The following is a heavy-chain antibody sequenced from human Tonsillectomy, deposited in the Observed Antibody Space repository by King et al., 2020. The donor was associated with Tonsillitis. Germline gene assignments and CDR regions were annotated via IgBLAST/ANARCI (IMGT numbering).Heavy chain of an antibody. D-gene: IGHD6-19*01. J-gene: IGHJ4*02. CDR3: ARDSSGPEY. CDR2: IKQDGSEK. Sequence: EVQLVESGGGLVQPGGSLRLSCAASGFRFSSYWMSWVRQAPGKGLEWVANIKQDGSEKYYVDSVKGRFTISRDNAKNSLYLQMNSLRAEDSAVYYCARDSSGPEYWGQGILVTVSS. CDR1: GFRFSSYW. V-gene: IGHV3-7*03.